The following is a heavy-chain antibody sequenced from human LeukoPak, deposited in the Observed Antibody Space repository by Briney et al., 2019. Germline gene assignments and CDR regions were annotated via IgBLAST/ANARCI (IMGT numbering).Heavy chain of an antibody. J-gene: IGHJ4*02. CDR2: IYSGGST. V-gene: IGHV3-53*01. CDR3: ARSFSSGATASDY. CDR1: RFTFSTYG. Sequence: GGSLRLSCAASRFTFSTYGMHWVRQAPGKGLEWVSVIYSGGSTHYADSVKGRFTISRDNSKNTLYLQMNSLRAEDTAVYYCARSFSSGATASDYWGQGTLVTVSS. D-gene: IGHD1-26*01.